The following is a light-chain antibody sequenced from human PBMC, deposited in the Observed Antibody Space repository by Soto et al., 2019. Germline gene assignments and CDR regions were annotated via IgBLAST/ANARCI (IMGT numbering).Light chain of an antibody. CDR2: AAS. V-gene: IGKV1-9*01. CDR3: HQLNSYPHT. CDR1: QGICSY. Sequence: DIQLTQSPSFLSASVGDRVTITCRASQGICSYLAWYQQIPGEAPNLLIYAASTLQSGVPSRFSGSGSGTEFTLTISSLQPEDFATYYCHQLNSYPHTFGQGTRLEMK. J-gene: IGKJ5*01.